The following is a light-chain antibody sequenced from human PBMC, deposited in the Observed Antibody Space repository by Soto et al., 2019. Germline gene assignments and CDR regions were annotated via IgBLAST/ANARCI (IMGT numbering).Light chain of an antibody. CDR3: QQYYSTPGT. J-gene: IGKJ1*01. Sequence: DIVMTQSPGSLAVSLGERATINCKSSQSVLYSSNNKNYLAWYQQKPGQPPKLLIYWASTRESGVPDRFSGSGSGTDFTLTISSLQAEDVAVYYCQQYYSTPGTFGQGTKVDI. CDR2: WAS. CDR1: QSVLYSSNNKNY. V-gene: IGKV4-1*01.